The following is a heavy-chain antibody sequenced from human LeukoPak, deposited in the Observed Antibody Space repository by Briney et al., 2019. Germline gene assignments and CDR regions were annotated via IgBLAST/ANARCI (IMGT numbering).Heavy chain of an antibody. CDR1: GFTFSSYG. CDR3: AKDLIGSGSFLDV. V-gene: IGHV3-23*01. CDR2: ISASGGTT. Sequence: PGGSLRLSCAASGFTFSSYGMHWVRQAPGKGLEWVSAISASGGTTYYADSVKGRFTISRDNSKNTLYLQMNSLRAEDTAVYYCAKDLIGSGSFLDVWGKGTTVTVSS. D-gene: IGHD3-10*01. J-gene: IGHJ6*04.